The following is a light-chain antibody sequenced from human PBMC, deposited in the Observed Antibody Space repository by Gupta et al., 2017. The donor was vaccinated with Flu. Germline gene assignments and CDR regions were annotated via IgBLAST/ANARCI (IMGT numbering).Light chain of an antibody. Sequence: EIVLTQSPATLSVSPGEKVTLSCRASQSVNNNLAWYQQKPGQAPRLLIYFASTRAPGVPARFSGSGSGTEFTLTISSLESEDFAIYYCQKYYNGPLWTFGQGTKVDVK. CDR1: QSVNNN. CDR2: FAS. CDR3: QKYYNGPLWT. J-gene: IGKJ1*01. V-gene: IGKV3-15*01.